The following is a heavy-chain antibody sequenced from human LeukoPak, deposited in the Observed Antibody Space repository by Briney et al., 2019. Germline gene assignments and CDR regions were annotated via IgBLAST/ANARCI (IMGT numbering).Heavy chain of an antibody. V-gene: IGHV3-30*04. CDR2: ISYDGSNK. CDR1: GFTFSSYA. J-gene: IGHJ6*03. D-gene: IGHD3-3*01. Sequence: PLGSLRLSCAASGFTFSSYAMHWVRQAPGKGLEWVAVISYDGSNKYYADSVKGRFTISRDNSKNTLYLQMNSLRAEDTAVYYCASLRFLEWLQRTDYYYYYMDVWGKGTTVTVSS. CDR3: ASLRFLEWLQRTDYYYYYMDV.